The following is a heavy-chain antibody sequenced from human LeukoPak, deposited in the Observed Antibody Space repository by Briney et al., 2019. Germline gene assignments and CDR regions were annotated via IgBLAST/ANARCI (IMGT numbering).Heavy chain of an antibody. CDR3: AKESPPLFDP. J-gene: IGHJ5*02. CDR1: GGSISSYY. Sequence: PSEILSLTCTVSGGSISSYYWSWIRQPPGKGLEWIGYIYTSGSTNYNPSLKSRVTISVDTSKNQFSLKLSSVTAADTAVYYCAKESPPLFDPWGQGTLVTVSS. V-gene: IGHV4-4*09. CDR2: IYTSGST.